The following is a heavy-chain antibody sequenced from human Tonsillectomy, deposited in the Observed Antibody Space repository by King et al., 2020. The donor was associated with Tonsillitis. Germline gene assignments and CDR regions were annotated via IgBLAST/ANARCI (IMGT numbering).Heavy chain of an antibody. D-gene: IGHD6-13*01. V-gene: IGHV3-7*01. CDR2: IKQDGSEK. Sequence: VQLVESGGGLVQPGGSLRLSCAASGFTFSSYWMSWVRKAPGKGLEWVANIKQDGSEKYYVDSVKGRFTISRDNAKNSLYLQMNSLRAEDTAVYYCARDRSSSWTNWFDPWGQGTLVTVSS. J-gene: IGHJ5*02. CDR1: GFTFSSYW. CDR3: ARDRSSSWTNWFDP.